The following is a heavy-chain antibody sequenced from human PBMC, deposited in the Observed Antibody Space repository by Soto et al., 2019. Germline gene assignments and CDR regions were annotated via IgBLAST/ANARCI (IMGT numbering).Heavy chain of an antibody. CDR2: IRYDGSNK. CDR1: GFTFSSYG. J-gene: IGHJ6*02. V-gene: IGHV3-30*02. D-gene: IGHD3-10*01. CDR3: ARDRTFYGSGSKGMDF. Sequence: HPGGSLRLSCVTSGFTFSSYGMHWVRQAPGKGLEWLAIIRYDGSNKYYGDSVKGRFTISRDNSNNTLYLEMSNLRAEDTAVYYCARDRTFYGSGSKGMDFWGQGTTVTVSS.